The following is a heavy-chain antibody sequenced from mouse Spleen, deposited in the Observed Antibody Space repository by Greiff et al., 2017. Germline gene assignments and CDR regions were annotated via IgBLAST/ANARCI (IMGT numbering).Heavy chain of an antibody. CDR1: GYTFTSYW. CDR2: IYPGNSDT. Sequence: VQLQQSGTVLARPGASVKMSCKASGYTFTSYWMHWVKQRPGQGLEWIGAIYPGNSDTSYNQKFKGKAKLTAVTSTSTAYMELSSLTNEDSAVYFCPFYYGSSCFVSGGKGTLVTVSA. D-gene: IGHD1-2*01. CDR3: PFYYGSSCFVS. J-gene: IGHJ3*01. V-gene: IGHV1-5*01.